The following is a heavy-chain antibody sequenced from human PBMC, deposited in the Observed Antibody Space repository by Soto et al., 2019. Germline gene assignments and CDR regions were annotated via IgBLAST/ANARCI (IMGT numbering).Heavy chain of an antibody. CDR3: AGVTGL. CDR2: IYHSGST. J-gene: IGHJ2*01. V-gene: IGHV4-30-2*01. CDR1: GGSISSGGYS. Sequence: QLQLQESGSGLVKPSQTLSLTCAVSGGSISSGGYSWSWIRQPPGKGLEWIGYIYHSGSTYYNPSLKSRVCLWVGMSRCHFTREWSSVCAACSAVYYCAGVTGLWARRTLVTLSS.